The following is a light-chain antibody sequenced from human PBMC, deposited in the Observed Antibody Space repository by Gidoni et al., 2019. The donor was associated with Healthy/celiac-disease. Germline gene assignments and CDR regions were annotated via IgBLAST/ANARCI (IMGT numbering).Light chain of an antibody. CDR3: QQRSNWPRT. Sequence: EIVLPQSPATLSLSPGERATLSCRASQSVSSYLAWYQQKPGKAPRLLIYDASNRATGIPARFSVSGSGTDFTLTISSLEPEDFAVYYCQQRSNWPRTFGQGTKVEIK. V-gene: IGKV3-11*01. CDR2: DAS. J-gene: IGKJ1*01. CDR1: QSVSSY.